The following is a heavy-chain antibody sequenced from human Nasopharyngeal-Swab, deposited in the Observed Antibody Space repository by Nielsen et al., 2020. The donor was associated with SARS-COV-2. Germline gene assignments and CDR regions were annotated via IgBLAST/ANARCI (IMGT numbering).Heavy chain of an antibody. CDR3: ARHRYSSSWSWYFDY. CDR1: GGSISSSSYY. V-gene: IGHV4-39*01. D-gene: IGHD6-13*01. Sequence: SETLSLTCTVSGGSISSSSYYWGWIRQPPGKGLEWIGSIYYSGSTYYNPSLKSRVTISVDTSKNQFPLKLSSVTAADTAVYYCARHRYSSSWSWYFDYWGQGTLVTVSS. J-gene: IGHJ4*02. CDR2: IYYSGST.